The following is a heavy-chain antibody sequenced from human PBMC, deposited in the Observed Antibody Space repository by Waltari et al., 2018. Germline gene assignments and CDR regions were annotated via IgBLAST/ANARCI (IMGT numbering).Heavy chain of an antibody. CDR2: IYYSGTT. J-gene: IGHJ2*01. D-gene: IGHD2-8*01. Sequence: QLQLQESGPGLVKPSETLSLTCTVSGGSISSSSYYWGWIRQPPGKGLEWIGSIYYSGTTYYNPSIKSRVTISVDTSKNQFSLKLSSVTAADTAVYYCARHPAMTIMLWYFDLWGRGTLVTVSS. CDR3: ARHPAMTIMLWYFDL. CDR1: GGSISSSSYY. V-gene: IGHV4-39*01.